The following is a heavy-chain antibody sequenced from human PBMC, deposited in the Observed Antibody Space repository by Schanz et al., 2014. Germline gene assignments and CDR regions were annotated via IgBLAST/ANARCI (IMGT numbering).Heavy chain of an antibody. J-gene: IGHJ3*02. CDR1: NYIFTNYY. CDR3: VTEKRMESGTWAKAFDI. Sequence: QVQLVQSGAEAKKPGASVKLSCKASNYIFTNYYIHCVRQAPVQGLEWMGLINPYDDTIDYAKKFQGRFTMTRDTSTTTVYMELSSLRSDDTAMYYCVTEKRMESGTWAKAFDIWGQGTWVTFSS. V-gene: IGHV1-46*01. CDR2: INPYDDTI. D-gene: IGHD3-3*01.